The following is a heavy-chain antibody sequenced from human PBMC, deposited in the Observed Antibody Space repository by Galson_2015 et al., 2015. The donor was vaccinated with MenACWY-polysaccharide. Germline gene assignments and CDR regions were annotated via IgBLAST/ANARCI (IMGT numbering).Heavy chain of an antibody. J-gene: IGHJ4*02. D-gene: IGHD2-8*02. CDR3: STGDGHTTGFDY. CDR1: GFIFSNDW. Sequence: SLRLSCAGSGFIFSNDWMNWVRQAPGKGLEWVGRIKSKPNGGTIEYAAPVKGRFTISRDDSKNTVYVQMNSLKTEDTAVYCCSTGDGHTTGFDYWGQGALVSVSS. CDR2: IKSKPNGGTI. V-gene: IGHV3-15*01.